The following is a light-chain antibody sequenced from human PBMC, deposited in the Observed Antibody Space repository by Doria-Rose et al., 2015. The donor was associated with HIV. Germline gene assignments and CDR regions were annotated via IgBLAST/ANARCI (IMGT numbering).Light chain of an antibody. V-gene: IGKV1-39*01. J-gene: IGKJ1*01. CDR2: AAS. Sequence: TQSPSSLSASIGDRATITCRASQTVSTYLNWFQQEPGKAPKLLIYAASRLQSGVPSRFSGSGPGTDFTLTISGLQPGDFATYYCQQTYSSPPWTFGQGTKVEMK. CDR1: QTVSTY. CDR3: QQTYSSPPWT.